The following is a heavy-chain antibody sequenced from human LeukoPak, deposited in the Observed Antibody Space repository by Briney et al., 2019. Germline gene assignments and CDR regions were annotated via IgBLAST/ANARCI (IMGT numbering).Heavy chain of an antibody. CDR1: GFTFSSHG. Sequence: GGSLRLSCVASGFTFSSHGMNWVRQAPGKGLEWVSGITSGTRTYYADPVKGRFTISRDNSKNTLYLQMNSLRAEDTAVYYCAKVATVTNNYYFDYWGQGTLVTVSS. J-gene: IGHJ4*02. CDR2: ITSGTRT. CDR3: AKVATVTNNYYFDY. D-gene: IGHD4-17*01. V-gene: IGHV3-23*01.